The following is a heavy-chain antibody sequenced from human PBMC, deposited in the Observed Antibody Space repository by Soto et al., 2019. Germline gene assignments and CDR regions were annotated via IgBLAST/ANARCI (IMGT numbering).Heavy chain of an antibody. V-gene: IGHV3-30*18. CDR2: ISYDGSNK. J-gene: IGHJ6*03. D-gene: IGHD6-19*01. CDR3: AKEGDSSGWYWYYYYYMDV. Sequence: GGSLRLSCAASGFTFSSYGMHWVRQAPGKGLEWVAVISYDGSNKYYADSVKGRFTISRDNSKNTLYLQMNSLRAEDTAVYYCAKEGDSSGWYWYYYYYMDVWGKGTTVTVSS. CDR1: GFTFSSYG.